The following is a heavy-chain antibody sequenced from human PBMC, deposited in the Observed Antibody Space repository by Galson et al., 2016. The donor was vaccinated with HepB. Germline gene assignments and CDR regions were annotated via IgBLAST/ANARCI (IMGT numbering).Heavy chain of an antibody. CDR3: VRGVFYTSGGQAYSGSFED. V-gene: IGHV1-69*13. CDR2: IIPMYATV. CDR1: GDTFTSYA. Sequence: SVKVSCKASGDTFTSYAISWVRQAPGQGPEWMGVIIPMYATVDHAQKFQGRATITADDSTNMAYMELSSLTSEDTAVYYCVRGVFYTSGGQAYSGSFEDWGQGTLVTVSS. J-gene: IGHJ4*02. D-gene: IGHD2-15*01.